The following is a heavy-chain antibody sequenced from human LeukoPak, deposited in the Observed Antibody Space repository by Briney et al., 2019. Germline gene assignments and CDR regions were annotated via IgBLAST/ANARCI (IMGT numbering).Heavy chain of an antibody. CDR2: IYSDGNT. D-gene: IGHD3-10*01. J-gene: IGHJ3*02. CDR3: ARDRRLLYFGELFHDAFDI. V-gene: IGHV3-53*01. CDR1: GFTVSSNY. Sequence: GGSLRLFCAASGFTVSSNYMNWVRQAPGKGLEWVSVIYSDGNTYYADSVKGRFTISRDNSKNTLYLQMNSLRAEDTAVYYCARDRRLLYFGELFHDAFDIWGQGTMVTVSS.